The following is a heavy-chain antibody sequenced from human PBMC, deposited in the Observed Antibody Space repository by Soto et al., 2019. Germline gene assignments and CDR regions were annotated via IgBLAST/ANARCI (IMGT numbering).Heavy chain of an antibody. CDR2: IAGSGGNT. CDR3: AKSKNYDILTGTPFDY. Sequence: PGGSLRLSCAAAGLIFKAYAMTWVRQAPGKGLEWVADIAGSGGNTYYADSVKGRFTISRDNSKNTLDLQMNSLRAEDTAVYYCAKSKNYDILTGTPFDYWGQGTLVTVSS. CDR1: GLIFKAYA. V-gene: IGHV3-23*01. D-gene: IGHD3-9*01. J-gene: IGHJ4*02.